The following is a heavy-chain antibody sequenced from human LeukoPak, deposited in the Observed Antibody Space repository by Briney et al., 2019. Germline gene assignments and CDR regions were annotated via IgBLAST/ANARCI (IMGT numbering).Heavy chain of an antibody. D-gene: IGHD4-17*01. CDR2: ISGSGGST. Sequence: GGSLTLSCAVSGYSFSSYSMSWVRQAPGKGLEWVSAISGSGGSTYYADSLKGRFTISRDTSKNTLYLQMNSLGAEDTDVYYCAKDTGDRGGWGRGTLVTVSS. V-gene: IGHV3-23*01. CDR1: GYSFSSYS. CDR3: AKDTGDRGG. J-gene: IGHJ4*02.